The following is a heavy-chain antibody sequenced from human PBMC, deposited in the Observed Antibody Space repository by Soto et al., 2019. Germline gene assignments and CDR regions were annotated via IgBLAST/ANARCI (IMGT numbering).Heavy chain of an antibody. D-gene: IGHD3-22*01. CDR1: GFNFSSYA. Sequence: LRLSCAASGFNFSSYAMSWVRQAPGKGLEWVSAISGSGGSTYYADSVKGRFTISRDNSKNTLYLQMNSLRAEDTAVYYCAKGTYYYDSTGTAAFYTWGQGKMLTVSS. CDR3: AKGTYYYDSTGTAAFYT. J-gene: IGHJ3*02. V-gene: IGHV3-23*01. CDR2: ISGSGGST.